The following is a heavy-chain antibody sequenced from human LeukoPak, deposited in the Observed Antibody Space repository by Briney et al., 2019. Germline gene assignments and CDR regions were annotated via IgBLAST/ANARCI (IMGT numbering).Heavy chain of an antibody. Sequence: GASVKVSCKASGYSFTGYYIHWMRQAPGQGLEWMGWINPNSGDTKSVEKFQGRVTMTRDTSITTAYMELSRLGSDDTAVYYCARDLAGQYCSRTAYCTFIRDTYFDYWGQGAPVTVSS. CDR2: INPNSGDT. D-gene: IGHD2-2*01. CDR3: ARDLAGQYCSRTAYCTFIRDTYFDY. V-gene: IGHV1-2*02. J-gene: IGHJ4*02. CDR1: GYSFTGYY.